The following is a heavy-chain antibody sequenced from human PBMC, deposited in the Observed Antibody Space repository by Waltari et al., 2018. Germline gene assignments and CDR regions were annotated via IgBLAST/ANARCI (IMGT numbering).Heavy chain of an antibody. CDR3: AKDSEANYFDY. CDR1: GFEFSRSG. V-gene: IGHV3-30*18. CDR2: ISFDASKE. Sequence: VQLVQSGGGVVQPGGSVTLSCVASGFEFSRSGMHWVRQAPGKGLGLGDLISFDASKENFAESVKGRFTISRDDSKNLVSLQMTGLTIEDTAVYYCAKDSEANYFDYWGQGTLVTVSS. J-gene: IGHJ4*02.